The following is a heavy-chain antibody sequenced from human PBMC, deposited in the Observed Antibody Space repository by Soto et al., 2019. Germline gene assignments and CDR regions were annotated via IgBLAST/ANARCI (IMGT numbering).Heavy chain of an antibody. D-gene: IGHD6-13*01. J-gene: IGHJ5*02. CDR3: ARSWGSSSWYSWDVYTGGNWFDP. CDR2: ISAYNGNT. V-gene: IGHV1-18*01. CDR1: GYTFTSYG. Sequence: QVPLVQSGAEVKKPGASVKVSRKASGYTFTSYGISWVRQAPGQGLEWMGWISAYNGNTNYAQKLQGRVTMTTDTSTSTAYMELRSLRSDDTAVYYCARSWGSSSWYSWDVYTGGNWFDPWGQGTLVTVSS.